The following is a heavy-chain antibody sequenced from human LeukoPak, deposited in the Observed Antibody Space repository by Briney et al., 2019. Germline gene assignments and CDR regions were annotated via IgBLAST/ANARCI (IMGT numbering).Heavy chain of an antibody. CDR3: AKVRSITMIVVVIPHFDY. Sequence: ETLSLTCTVSGGSVSSGSYYWSWIRQPPGKGLEWVSAISGSGGSTYYADSVKGRFTISRDNSKNTLYLQMNSLRAEDTAVYYCAKVRSITMIVVVIPHFDYWGQGTLVTVSS. J-gene: IGHJ4*02. CDR2: ISGSGGST. CDR1: GGSVSSGSYY. D-gene: IGHD3-22*01. V-gene: IGHV3-23*01.